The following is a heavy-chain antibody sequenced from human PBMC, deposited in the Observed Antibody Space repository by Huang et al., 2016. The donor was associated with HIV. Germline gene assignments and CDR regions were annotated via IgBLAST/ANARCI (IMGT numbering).Heavy chain of an antibody. CDR2: MNPKSGNT. D-gene: IGHD2-15*01. Sequence: QVQLVQSGAEVKNPGASVRVSCKASGYTFSSYDINWVRQATGQGLEWMGWMNPKSGNTDYAQKFQGRVTMTRNTSTSTAYMELSSLRSDDTAVYYWARARICSGGSCYWFDPWGQGTLVTVSS. CDR1: GYTFSSYD. CDR3: ARARICSGGSCYWFDP. V-gene: IGHV1-8*01. J-gene: IGHJ5*02.